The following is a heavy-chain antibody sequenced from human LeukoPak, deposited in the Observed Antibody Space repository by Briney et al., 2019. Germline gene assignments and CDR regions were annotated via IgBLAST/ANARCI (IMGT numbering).Heavy chain of an antibody. J-gene: IGHJ3*02. V-gene: IGHV3-7*04. D-gene: IGHD3-3*01. CDR1: GFTFSSYW. CDR3: ARAWDFWKDDAFDI. CDR2: IKQDGSEK. Sequence: GGSLRLSCAASGFTFSSYWMSWVRQTPGKGLEWVANIKQDGSEKYYVDSVKGRFTISRDNAKNSLYLQMNSLRAEDTAVYYCARAWDFWKDDAFDIWGQGTMVTVSP.